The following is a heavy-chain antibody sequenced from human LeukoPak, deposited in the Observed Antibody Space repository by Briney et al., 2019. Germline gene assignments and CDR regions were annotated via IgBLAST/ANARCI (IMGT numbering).Heavy chain of an antibody. CDR3: AKQLGYCSDGSCYFPY. D-gene: IGHD2-15*01. V-gene: IGHV3-23*01. CDR2: ISNNGGYT. CDR1: GFTFSSSA. Sequence: GGSLRLSCAASGFTFSSSAMSWVRQAPGKGLEWVSAISNNGGYTYYADSVQGRFTISRDNSKSTLCLQMNSLRAEDTAVYYCAKQLGYCSDGSCYFPYWGQGTLVTVPS. J-gene: IGHJ4*02.